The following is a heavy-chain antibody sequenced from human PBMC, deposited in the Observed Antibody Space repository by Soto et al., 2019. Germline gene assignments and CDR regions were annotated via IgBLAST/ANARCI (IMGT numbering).Heavy chain of an antibody. CDR1: GYTFTSYG. V-gene: IGHV1-18*01. J-gene: IGHJ4*02. CDR3: AREMVRGVGSDY. CDR2: ISTYNGNT. D-gene: IGHD3-10*01. Sequence: QVQLVQSGAEVKKPGASVKVSCKASGYTFTSYGISWVRQAPGQGLEWMGWISTYNGNTKYAQKLQGRVTMTTDTSTGTAYMGVRSLRSDDTAVFYCAREMVRGVGSDYWGQGTLVTVSS.